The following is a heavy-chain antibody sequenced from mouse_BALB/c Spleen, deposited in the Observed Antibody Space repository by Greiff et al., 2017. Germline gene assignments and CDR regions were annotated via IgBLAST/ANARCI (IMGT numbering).Heavy chain of an antibody. Sequence: QVQLQQSAAELARPGASVKMSCKASGYTFTSYTMHWVKQRPGQGLEWIGYINPSSGYTEYNQKFKDKTTLTADKSSSTAYMQLSSLTSEDSAVYYCARFGYDVRGYYFDYWGQGTTLTVSS. D-gene: IGHD2-2*01. CDR1: GYTFTSYT. CDR3: ARFGYDVRGYYFDY. J-gene: IGHJ2*01. CDR2: INPSSGYT. V-gene: IGHV1-4*02.